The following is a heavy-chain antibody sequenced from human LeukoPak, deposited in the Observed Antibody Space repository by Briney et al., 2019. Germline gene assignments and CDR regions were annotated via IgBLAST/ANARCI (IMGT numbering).Heavy chain of an antibody. Sequence: SETLSLTCTVSGGSISSYYWSWMRQPAGKGLEWIGRIYTSGSTNYNPSLKSRVTMSVDTSKNQFSLKLSSVTAADTAVYYCAREASPYYDFWSGYYGRDYYYYYMDVWGKGTTVTVSS. J-gene: IGHJ6*03. CDR1: GGSISSYY. CDR2: IYTSGST. D-gene: IGHD3-3*01. V-gene: IGHV4-4*07. CDR3: AREASPYYDFWSGYYGRDYYYYYMDV.